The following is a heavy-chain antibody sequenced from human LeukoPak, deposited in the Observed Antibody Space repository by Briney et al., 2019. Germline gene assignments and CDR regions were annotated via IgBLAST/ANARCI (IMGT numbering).Heavy chain of an antibody. D-gene: IGHD6-19*01. CDR2: ISSNGGST. Sequence: PGGSLRLSCAASGFTFSSYAMHWVRQAPGKGLEYVSAISSNGGSTYYANSVKGRFTISRDNSKNTLYLQMGSLRAEDMAVYYCARAAVAAYFFDYWGQGTLVTVSS. CDR1: GFTFSSYA. CDR3: ARAAVAAYFFDY. V-gene: IGHV3-64*01. J-gene: IGHJ4*02.